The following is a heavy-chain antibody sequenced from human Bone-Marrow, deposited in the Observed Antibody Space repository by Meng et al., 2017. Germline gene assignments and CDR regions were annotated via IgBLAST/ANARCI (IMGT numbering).Heavy chain of an antibody. CDR1: GYTLSSDG. Sequence: ASVTVSCKASGYTLSSDGFSWVRQAPGQGLEWLGWINNYNVKTDYAQKFQGRITMTTDTFTSTAYMELRNLRSDDTAVYYCATRGNPYLNCWGQGTLVTVSS. J-gene: IGHJ4*02. V-gene: IGHV1-18*01. CDR3: ATRGNPYLNC. CDR2: INNYNVKT.